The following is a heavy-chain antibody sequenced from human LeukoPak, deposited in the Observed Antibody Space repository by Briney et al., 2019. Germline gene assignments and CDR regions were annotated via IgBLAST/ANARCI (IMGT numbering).Heavy chain of an antibody. CDR1: GGSISSSSYY. D-gene: IGHD3-22*01. CDR3: ARHPYYDSNGSFDY. J-gene: IGHJ4*02. CDR2: IYYSGST. Sequence: SETLSLTCTVSGGSISSSSYYWGWIRQPPGKGLEWIGSIYYSGSTYYNPSLKSRVTISVDTSKNQFSLKLSSVTAADTAVYYCARHPYYDSNGSFDYWGQGTLVTVSS. V-gene: IGHV4-39*01.